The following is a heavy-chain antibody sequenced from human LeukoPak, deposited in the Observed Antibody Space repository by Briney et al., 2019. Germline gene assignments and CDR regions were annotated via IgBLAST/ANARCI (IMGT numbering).Heavy chain of an antibody. V-gene: IGHV3-21*01. Sequence: PGGSLRLSCAASGFTFSSYSMNWVRQAPGKELEWVSSISGSSSYIYYADSVKGRFTISRDNAKNSLYLQMNSLRAEDTAVYYCARAAYCGGDCSLSPYFDYWGQGTLVTVSS. CDR1: GFTFSSYS. CDR3: ARAAYCGGDCSLSPYFDY. CDR2: ISGSSSYI. D-gene: IGHD2-21*02. J-gene: IGHJ4*02.